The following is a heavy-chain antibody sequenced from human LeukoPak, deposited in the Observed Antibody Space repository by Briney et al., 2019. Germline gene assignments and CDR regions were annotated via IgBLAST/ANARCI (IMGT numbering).Heavy chain of an antibody. CDR2: IFISGST. J-gene: IGHJ4*02. CDR3: ARLTDTTVANYCLCC. D-gene: IGHD4-11*01. CDR1: GGSISNYF. Sequence: SETLSLTCTVSGGSISNYFWSWIRQPPGKGLEWIGCIFISGSTNYNPSLKSRVTMSEDTSKNQFSLELSSVTAADTAAYYCARLTDTTVANYCLCCWGQGTLVTVSA. V-gene: IGHV4-4*09.